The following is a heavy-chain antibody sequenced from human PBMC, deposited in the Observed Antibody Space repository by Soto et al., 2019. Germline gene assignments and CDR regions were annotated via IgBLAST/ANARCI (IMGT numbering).Heavy chain of an antibody. J-gene: IGHJ4*02. Sequence: EVQLLEAGGGLVQPGGSLRLSCAASGFTFSSYAMSWVRQAPGKGLEWVSAISGSGGSTYYADSVKGRFTISRDNSKNTLYLQMNSLRAEDTAVYYCAKTGSGFGRLDYWGQGTLVTVSS. V-gene: IGHV3-23*01. CDR2: ISGSGGST. D-gene: IGHD1-26*01. CDR1: GFTFSSYA. CDR3: AKTGSGFGRLDY.